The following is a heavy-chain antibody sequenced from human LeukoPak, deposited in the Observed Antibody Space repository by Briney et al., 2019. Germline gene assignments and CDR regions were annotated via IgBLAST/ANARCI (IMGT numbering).Heavy chain of an antibody. Sequence: SETLSLTXAVYGGSFSGYYWSWIRQPPGKGLEWIGEINHSGSTNYNPSLKSRVTISVDTSKNQFSLKLSSVTAADTAVYYCARAWSSSYRIFDYWGQGTLVTVSS. J-gene: IGHJ4*02. V-gene: IGHV4-34*01. CDR3: ARAWSSSYRIFDY. D-gene: IGHD2-15*01. CDR1: GGSFSGYY. CDR2: INHSGST.